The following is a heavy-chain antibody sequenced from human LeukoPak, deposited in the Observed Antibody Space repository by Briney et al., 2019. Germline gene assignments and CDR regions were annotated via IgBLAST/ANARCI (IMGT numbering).Heavy chain of an antibody. J-gene: IGHJ4*02. CDR2: IYSGGST. CDR3: ARDPIGLWFGESTSLSGY. V-gene: IGHV3-66*01. D-gene: IGHD3-10*01. Sequence: GGSLRLSCAASGFTVSSNYMSWVRQAPGKGLEWVSVIYSGGSTYYADSVKGRFTISRDNSKNTLYLQMNSLRAEDTAVYYCARDPIGLWFGESTSLSGYWGQGTLVTVSS. CDR1: GFTVSSNY.